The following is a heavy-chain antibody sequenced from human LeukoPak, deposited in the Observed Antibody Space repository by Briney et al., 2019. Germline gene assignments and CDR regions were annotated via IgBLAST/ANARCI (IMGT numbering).Heavy chain of an antibody. CDR1: GGSISSSSYY. Sequence: PSETLSLTCTVSGGSISSSSYYWGWIRQPPGKGLEWIGSIYYSGSTYYNPSLKSRVTISVDTSKNQFSLKLSSVTAADTAVYYCAKENIAAAGNSDYWGQGALVTVSS. V-gene: IGHV4-39*07. D-gene: IGHD6-13*01. CDR2: IYYSGST. CDR3: AKENIAAAGNSDY. J-gene: IGHJ4*02.